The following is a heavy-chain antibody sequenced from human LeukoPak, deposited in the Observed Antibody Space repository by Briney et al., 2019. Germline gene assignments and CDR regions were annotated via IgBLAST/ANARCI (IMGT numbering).Heavy chain of an antibody. CDR3: ARRYTNSWYDTDY. J-gene: IGHJ4*02. Sequence: GASVNVSCKAPGYTLNSYLLHWVGPAPGQGLEWMGWINPNSGGTHYAQKFQGTVNMTRDTSISTAYMELSRLRSDDTAIYYCARRYTNSWYDTDYWGQGTLVTVSS. CDR2: INPNSGGT. CDR1: GYTLNSYL. V-gene: IGHV1-2*02. D-gene: IGHD6-13*01.